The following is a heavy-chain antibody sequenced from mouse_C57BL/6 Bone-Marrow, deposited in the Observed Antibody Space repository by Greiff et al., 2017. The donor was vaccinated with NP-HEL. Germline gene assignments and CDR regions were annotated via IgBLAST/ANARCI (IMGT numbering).Heavy chain of an antibody. CDR1: GFNITDYY. Sequence: VQLQQSGAELVKPGASVKLSCTASGFNITDYYMHWVKQRTEQGLEWIGMIDPEDGGTKYTPKFQGKATLTADTSSNTAYLQLSSLTSEDTAVYYCAGYDYYAMDYWGQGTSVTVSS. CDR2: IDPEDGGT. V-gene: IGHV14-2*01. J-gene: IGHJ4*01. CDR3: AGYDYYAMDY.